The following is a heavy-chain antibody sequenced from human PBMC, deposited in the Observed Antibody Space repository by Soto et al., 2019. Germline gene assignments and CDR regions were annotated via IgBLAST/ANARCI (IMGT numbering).Heavy chain of an antibody. D-gene: IGHD2-2*01. J-gene: IGHJ6*02. Sequence: ASVKVSCKASGYTFTGYYMHWVRQAPGQGLEWMGWINPNSGGTNYAQKFQGRVTMTRDTSISTAYMELSRLRSDDTAVYYCARDLIVVVPAARPYYYGMDVWGQGTTVTV. CDR1: GYTFTGYY. CDR2: INPNSGGT. V-gene: IGHV1-2*02. CDR3: ARDLIVVVPAARPYYYGMDV.